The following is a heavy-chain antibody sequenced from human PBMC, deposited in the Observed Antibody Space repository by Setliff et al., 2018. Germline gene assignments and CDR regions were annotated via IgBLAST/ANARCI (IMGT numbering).Heavy chain of an antibody. CDR3: ARWTGSGYFYY. D-gene: IGHD3-9*01. J-gene: IGHJ4*02. Sequence: SVKVSCKASGYTFAESIVSWVRQAPGQGLEWMGRIIPILETTNYAQNFQGRVSITADESTRTAYMELSRLTFEDTAVYYCARWTGSGYFYYWGQGTWVTVPQ. V-gene: IGHV1-69*08. CDR2: IIPILETT. CDR1: GYTFAESI.